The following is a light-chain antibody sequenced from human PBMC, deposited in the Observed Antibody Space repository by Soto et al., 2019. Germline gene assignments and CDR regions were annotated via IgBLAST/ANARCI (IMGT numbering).Light chain of an antibody. J-gene: IGKJ1*01. CDR3: LQDYNYPRT. V-gene: IGKV1-6*01. CDR2: AAS. CDR1: QGIRND. Sequence: AIQMTQSPSSLSASVGDRVTITCRASQGIRNDLGWYQQKPGKAPKLLIYAASNLEGGVPSRFSGSGSGKDFTLTISSRQPEDFATYYCLQDYNYPRTFGKGTKVEIK.